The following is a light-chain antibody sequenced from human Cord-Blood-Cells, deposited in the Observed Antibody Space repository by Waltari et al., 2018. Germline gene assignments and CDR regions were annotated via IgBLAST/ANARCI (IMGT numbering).Light chain of an antibody. J-gene: IGKJ2*03. CDR2: KAS. CDR3: QQYNSYLYS. CDR1: QSISSW. V-gene: IGKV1-5*03. Sequence: IQMTQSPSTLSASAGDRVTITCRARQSISSWLAWYQPKPGKAPKLLIYKASSLESGVPSRFSGSGSGTEFTLTISSLQPDDFATYYCQQYNSYLYSFGQGTKLEIK.